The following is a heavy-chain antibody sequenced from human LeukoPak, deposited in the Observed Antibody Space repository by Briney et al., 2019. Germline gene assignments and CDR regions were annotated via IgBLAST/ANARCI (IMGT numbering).Heavy chain of an antibody. CDR2: IIPIFGTA. CDR1: GYTFTSYG. V-gene: IGHV1-69*13. J-gene: IGHJ6*03. D-gene: IGHD3-3*01. Sequence: ASVKVPCKASGYTFTSYGISWVRQAPGQGLEWMGGIIPIFGTANYAQKFQGRVTITADESTSTAYMELSSLRSEDTAVYYCARELLRFLEWPREMDYYYMDVWGKGTTVTVSS. CDR3: ARELLRFLEWPREMDYYYMDV.